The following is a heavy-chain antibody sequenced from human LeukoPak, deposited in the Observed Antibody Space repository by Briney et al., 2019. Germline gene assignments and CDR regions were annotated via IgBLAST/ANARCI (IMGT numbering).Heavy chain of an antibody. J-gene: IGHJ4*02. CDR1: RFTPSIFA. V-gene: IGHV3-30*14. Sequence: GGSLRLSRAVSRFTPSIFAMHCVFEAPRRGVESGVVISYDVINKYYADSVKGRFTISRVNSKTMLYLQMNSLRSEDTAVYYCARDARGDYEDSSGYFVYWGQGTLVTVSS. CDR2: ISYDVINK. D-gene: IGHD3-22*01. CDR3: ARDARGDYEDSSGYFVY.